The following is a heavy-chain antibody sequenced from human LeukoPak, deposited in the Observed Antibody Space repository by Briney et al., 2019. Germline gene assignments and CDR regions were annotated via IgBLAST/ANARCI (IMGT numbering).Heavy chain of an antibody. CDR3: ARDYCSSTSCLFDY. J-gene: IGHJ4*02. Sequence: ASVKVSCKASGYTFTGYHIHWVRQAPGQGVELIGRINPNSGDTNYAQKFQGRVTMTRDTSISTAYMELSRLRSDDTAVYYCARDYCSSTSCLFDYWGQGTLVTVSS. CDR2: INPNSGDT. D-gene: IGHD2-2*01. CDR1: GYTFTGYH. V-gene: IGHV1-2*06.